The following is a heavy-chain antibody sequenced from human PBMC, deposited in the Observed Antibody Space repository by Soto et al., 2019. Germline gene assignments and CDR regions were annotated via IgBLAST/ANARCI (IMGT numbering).Heavy chain of an antibody. CDR3: ARVKSGWYEMCAFDI. J-gene: IGHJ3*02. V-gene: IGHV3-30-3*01. CDR1: GFTFSSYA. Sequence: QVQLVESGGGVVQPGRSLRLSCAASGFTFSSYAMHWVRQAPGKGLEWVAVISYDGSNKYYADSVKGRFTITRDNSKNTLYLQMNSMRAEDTAVYYCARVKSGWYEMCAFDIWGQGTMVTVSS. CDR2: ISYDGSNK. D-gene: IGHD6-19*01.